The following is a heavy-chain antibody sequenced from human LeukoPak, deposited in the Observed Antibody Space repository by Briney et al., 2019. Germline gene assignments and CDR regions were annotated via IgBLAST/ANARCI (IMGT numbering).Heavy chain of an antibody. CDR1: GRSISSSSYY. V-gene: IGHV4-39*07. J-gene: IGHJ6*03. CDR2: IYYSGST. Sequence: SETLSLTCTVSGRSISSSSYYWGWIRQPPGKGLEWIGSIYYSGSTYYNPSLKSRVTISVDTSKNQFSLKLSSVTAADTAVYYCAREVDYYYYYMDVWGKGTTVTVSS. CDR3: AREVDYYYYYMDV.